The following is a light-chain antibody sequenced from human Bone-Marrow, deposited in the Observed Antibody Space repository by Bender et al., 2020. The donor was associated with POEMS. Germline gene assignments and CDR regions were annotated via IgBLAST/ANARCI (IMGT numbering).Light chain of an antibody. V-gene: IGLV2-14*01. CDR1: SSDVGASTF. J-gene: IGLJ1*01. CDR3: SSSTNSNTYV. Sequence: QSALTQPASVSGSPGQSITISCTGTSSDVGASTFVSWYQQHPGKAPKVMIYDVSNRPSGVSHRFSASKTGNTAFLTISGLQPEDEADYYCSSSTNSNTYVFGTGTRVTVL. CDR2: DVS.